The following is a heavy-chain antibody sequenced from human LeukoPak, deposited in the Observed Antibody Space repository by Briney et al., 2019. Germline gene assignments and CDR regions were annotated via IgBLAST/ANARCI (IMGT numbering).Heavy chain of an antibody. CDR3: ARASGPFDY. Sequence: PGGSLRLSCAASGFTFSRNGMHWVRQAPGKGLEWVALIYYDGSNKYYADSVKGRFTISRDNSKNTLYLQMNSLRAEDTAVYSCARASGPFDYWGQGTLVTVSS. CDR1: GFTFSRNG. V-gene: IGHV3-33*01. CDR2: IYYDGSNK. J-gene: IGHJ4*02. D-gene: IGHD3-10*01.